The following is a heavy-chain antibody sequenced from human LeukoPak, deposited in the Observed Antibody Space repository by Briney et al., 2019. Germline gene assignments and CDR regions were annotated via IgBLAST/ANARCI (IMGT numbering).Heavy chain of an antibody. CDR1: GFTFSSYS. D-gene: IGHD2-15*01. Sequence: AGGSLRLSCAASGFTFSSYSMNWVRKAPGKGLEWVSSISSSSSYIYYADSVKGRFTISRDNAKNSLYLQMNSLRAEDTAVYYCARRNLYCSGGSCYSHYYYYGMDVWGQGTTVTVSS. V-gene: IGHV3-21*04. CDR2: ISSSSSYI. J-gene: IGHJ6*02. CDR3: ARRNLYCSGGSCYSHYYYYGMDV.